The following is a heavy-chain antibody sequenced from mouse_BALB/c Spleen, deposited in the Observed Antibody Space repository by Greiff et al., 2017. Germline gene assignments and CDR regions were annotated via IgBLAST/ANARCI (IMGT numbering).Heavy chain of an antibody. Sequence: EVHLVESGGGLVQPGGSLKLSCAASGFTFSSYTMSWVRQTPEKRLEWVAYISNGGGSTYYPDTVKGRFTISRDNAKNTLYLQMSSLKSEDTAMYYCARPDGSSYGGYFDVWGAGTTVTVSS. CDR2: ISNGGGST. CDR3: ARPDGSSYGGYFDV. CDR1: GFTFSSYT. D-gene: IGHD1-1*01. V-gene: IGHV5-12-2*01. J-gene: IGHJ1*01.